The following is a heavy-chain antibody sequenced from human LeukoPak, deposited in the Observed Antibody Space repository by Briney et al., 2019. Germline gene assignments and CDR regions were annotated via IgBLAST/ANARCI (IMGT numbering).Heavy chain of an antibody. D-gene: IGHD5-12*01. J-gene: IGHJ6*03. CDR1: GFTFNTYA. V-gene: IGHV3-11*04. CDR3: ARVVNSGYDWEPYYYMDV. Sequence: GGSLRLSCAASGFTFNTYAVSWIRQAPGKGLEWVSYISSSGSTIYYADSVKGRFTISRDNAKNSLYLQMNSLRAEDTAVYYCARVVNSGYDWEPYYYMDVWGKGTTVTVSS. CDR2: ISSSGSTI.